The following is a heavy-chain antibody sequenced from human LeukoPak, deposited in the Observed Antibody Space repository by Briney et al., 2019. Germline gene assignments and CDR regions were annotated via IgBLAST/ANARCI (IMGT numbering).Heavy chain of an antibody. V-gene: IGHV3-33*01. D-gene: IGHD2-15*01. CDR3: ARRYCSGGSCNDMVV. J-gene: IGHJ6*02. CDR1: GFTLSSLG. CDR2: IWYDACNM. Sequence: GGSLRLFCAASGFTLSSLGMHWGGPAAGKRLGGVAVIWYDACNMYTADPVTGRFTISRENSKHTVYLQLNTLRAEEMAVYYCARRYCSGGSCNDMVVWGQGTTVTVSS.